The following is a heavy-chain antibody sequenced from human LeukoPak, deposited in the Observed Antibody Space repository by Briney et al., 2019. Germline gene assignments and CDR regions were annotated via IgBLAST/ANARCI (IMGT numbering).Heavy chain of an antibody. D-gene: IGHD1-26*01. CDR1: GYTFTSYG. J-gene: IGHJ6*03. Sequence: GASVKVSCKASGYTFTSYGISWVRQAPGQGLEWMGWISAYNGNTNYAQKLQGRVTMTTDTSTSTAYMELRSLRSDDTAVYYCARSVGATTGYYYYYMDVWGKGTTVTISS. V-gene: IGHV1-18*01. CDR3: ARSVGATTGYYYYYMDV. CDR2: ISAYNGNT.